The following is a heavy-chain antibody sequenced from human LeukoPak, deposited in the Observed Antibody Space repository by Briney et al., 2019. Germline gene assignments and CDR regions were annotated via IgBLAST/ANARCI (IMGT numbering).Heavy chain of an antibody. CDR1: GFTFATND. V-gene: IGHV3-23*01. CDR3: AKDQWEFLS. J-gene: IGHJ3*01. D-gene: IGHD3-10*01. CDR2: ISRDNINT. Sequence: GGSLRLSCVASGFTFATNDMSWVRQTPGKGLEWVSTISRDNINTYYTDSVKGRFTISRDNSKITLYLQMNSLRADDTAIYYCAKDQWEFLSWGQGTMVTVSS.